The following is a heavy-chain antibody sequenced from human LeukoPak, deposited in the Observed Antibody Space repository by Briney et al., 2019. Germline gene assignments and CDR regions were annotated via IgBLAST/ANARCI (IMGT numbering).Heavy chain of an antibody. CDR1: GFTFSSYA. D-gene: IGHD6-13*01. CDR2: FIGSGGST. Sequence: GGPLRLSCAASGFTFSSYAMSWVRQAPGKGLEWVSAFIGSGGSTYYADSVKGRFTISRDNSKNTLYLQMNSLRAEDTAVYYCAKDERQGLQQLVLGFDYWGQGTLVTVSS. CDR3: AKDERQGLQQLVLGFDY. J-gene: IGHJ4*02. V-gene: IGHV3-23*01.